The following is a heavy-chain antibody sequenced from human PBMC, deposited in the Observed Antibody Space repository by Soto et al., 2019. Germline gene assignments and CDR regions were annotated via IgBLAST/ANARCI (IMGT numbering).Heavy chain of an antibody. Sequence: EVQLLESGGGLVQPGGSLRLSCAASGFTFSSYAMSWVRQAPGKGLEWVSAISGSGGITYYADSVKGRFTISIDNSKNTLYVQMNSLRAEDTSVYDCAKFGVKLLLVQAAPYWGQGTLVTVSS. D-gene: IGHD2-2*01. J-gene: IGHJ4*02. V-gene: IGHV3-23*01. CDR2: ISGSGGIT. CDR1: GFTFSSYA. CDR3: AKFGVKLLLVQAAPY.